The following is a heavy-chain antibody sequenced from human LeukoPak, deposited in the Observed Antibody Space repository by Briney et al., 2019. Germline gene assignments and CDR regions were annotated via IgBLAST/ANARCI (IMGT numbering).Heavy chain of an antibody. Sequence: ASVTVSCKASGYTFTSYGISWVRQAPGQGLEWMGWISAYNGNTNYAQKLQGRVTMTTDTSTSTAYMELRSLRSDDTAVYYCARSRDTAMPRNAFDIWGQGTMVTVSS. CDR2: ISAYNGNT. J-gene: IGHJ3*02. CDR3: ARSRDTAMPRNAFDI. V-gene: IGHV1-18*01. CDR1: GYTFTSYG. D-gene: IGHD5-18*01.